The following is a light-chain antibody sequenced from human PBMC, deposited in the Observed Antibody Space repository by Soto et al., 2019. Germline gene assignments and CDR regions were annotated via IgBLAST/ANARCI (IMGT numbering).Light chain of an antibody. V-gene: IGKV1-39*01. CDR2: AAS. CDR3: QQSYSTPHT. J-gene: IGKJ3*01. CDR1: QSISSY. Sequence: DIQMTQSTSSLSTSVGDRVTITCRASQSISSYLNWYQQKPGKAPKLLIYAASSLQSVVPSRFSDSGSGTDFTLTISSLQPEDFATYYCQQSYSTPHTFGPGTKVDI.